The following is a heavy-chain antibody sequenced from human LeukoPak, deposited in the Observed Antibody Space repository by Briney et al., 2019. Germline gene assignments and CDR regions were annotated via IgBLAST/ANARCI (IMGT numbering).Heavy chain of an antibody. CDR2: IYPTDSDT. CDR3: ARRAPFGVVIGHFDY. Sequence: NPGESLKISCQGSGYTFTNYWIGWVRQMPGKGLEWMGIIYPTDSDTRYSPSFQGQVTISADKSISTAYLQWSSLKASDTAMYYCARRAPFGVVIGHFDYWGQGTLVTVSS. D-gene: IGHD3-3*01. V-gene: IGHV5-51*01. J-gene: IGHJ4*02. CDR1: GYTFTNYW.